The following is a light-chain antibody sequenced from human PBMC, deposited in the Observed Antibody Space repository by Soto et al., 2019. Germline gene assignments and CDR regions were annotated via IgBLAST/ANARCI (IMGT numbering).Light chain of an antibody. J-gene: IGKJ1*01. Sequence: DIQMTQSPSSLSASVGDRVTITCRASQGISIYLAWYQQKPGKVPKLLIYAASTLQSGVPSRFSGSGSGTDFTLPISGLQSEDVATYYCQKYNSAPWTFGQGTKVEIK. CDR1: QGISIY. V-gene: IGKV1-27*01. CDR3: QKYNSAPWT. CDR2: AAS.